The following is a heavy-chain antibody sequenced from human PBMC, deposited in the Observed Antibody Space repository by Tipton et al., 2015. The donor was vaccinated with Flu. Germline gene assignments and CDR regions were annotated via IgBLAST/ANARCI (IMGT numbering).Heavy chain of an antibody. J-gene: IGHJ2*01. CDR3: ARDEGYDILTGYYNRYFDL. Sequence: SLRLSCAASGFTFSSYSMNWVRQAPGKGLEWVSSISSSSYIYYADSVKGRFTISRDNAKNSLYLQMNSLRAEDTAVYYCARDEGYDILTGYYNRYFDLWGRGTLVTVSS. CDR2: ISSSSYI. CDR1: GFTFSSYS. V-gene: IGHV3-21*01. D-gene: IGHD3-9*01.